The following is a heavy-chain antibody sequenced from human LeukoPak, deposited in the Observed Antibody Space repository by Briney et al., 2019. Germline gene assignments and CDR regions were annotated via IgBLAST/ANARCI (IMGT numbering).Heavy chain of an antibody. CDR2: NSSSGSTI. CDR3: ARDSEWELLSTHFDY. V-gene: IGHV3-48*04. J-gene: IGHJ4*02. D-gene: IGHD1-26*01. CDR1: AFTFSRYN. Sequence: GGSLRLSCAATAFTFSRYNMSWVRQATGKGLEWVAYNSSSGSTIYYADSVKGRFTISRDNAKNSLYLQMNSLRAEDTAVYYCARDSEWELLSTHFDYWGQGTLVTVSS.